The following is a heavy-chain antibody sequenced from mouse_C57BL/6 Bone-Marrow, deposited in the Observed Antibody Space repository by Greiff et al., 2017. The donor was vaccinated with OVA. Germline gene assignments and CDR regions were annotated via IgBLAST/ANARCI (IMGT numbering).Heavy chain of an antibody. CDR1: GYSITSGYY. V-gene: IGHV3-6*01. CDR2: ISYDGSN. D-gene: IGHD2-4*01. CDR3: ATERYYDYDEGWD. J-gene: IGHJ3*01. Sequence: ESGPGLVKPSQSLSLTCSVTGYSITSGYYWNWIRQFPGNKLEWMGYISYDGSNNYNPSLKNRIPITRDTSNNQLFLKLNSVTTEDTATYYCATERYYDYDEGWDWGQGTLVTVSA.